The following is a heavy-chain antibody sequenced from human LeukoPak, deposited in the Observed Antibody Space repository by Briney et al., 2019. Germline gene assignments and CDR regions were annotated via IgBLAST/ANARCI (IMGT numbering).Heavy chain of an antibody. Sequence: GGSLRLSCAASGFTFSSYAMHWVRQAPGKGLEWVAVISYDGSNKYYADSVKGRFTISRDNSKNTLYLQMNSLRAEDTAVYYCARDGSSGGWDQVSYFDYWGQGTLVTVSS. V-gene: IGHV3-30*04. J-gene: IGHJ4*02. CDR2: ISYDGSNK. CDR3: ARDGSSGGWDQVSYFDY. D-gene: IGHD1-26*01. CDR1: GFTFSSYA.